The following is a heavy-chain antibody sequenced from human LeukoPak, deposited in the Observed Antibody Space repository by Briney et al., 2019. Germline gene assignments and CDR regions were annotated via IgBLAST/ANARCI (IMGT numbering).Heavy chain of an antibody. CDR3: ARSIAVAGTGDY. D-gene: IGHD6-19*01. CDR2: INHSGST. J-gene: IGHJ4*02. Sequence: PSETLSLTCAVYGGSFSGYYWSWIRQPLGKGLEWIGEINHSGSTNYNPSLKSRVTISVDTSKNQFSLKLSSVTAADTAVYYCARSIAVAGTGDYWGQGTLVTVSS. V-gene: IGHV4-34*01. CDR1: GGSFSGYY.